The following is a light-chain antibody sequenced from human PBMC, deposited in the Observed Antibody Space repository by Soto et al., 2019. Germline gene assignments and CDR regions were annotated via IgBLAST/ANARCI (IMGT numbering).Light chain of an antibody. CDR2: KAS. J-gene: IGKJ1*01. Sequence: IHMTHSPSTLSASVLYRVTITFRASQSISSWLAWYQQKPGKAPKLLIYKASSLESGVPSRFSGSGSGTEFTLTISSLQPDDFATYYCQQYHRYWPFGQGTKADI. CDR3: QQYHRYWP. V-gene: IGKV1-5*03. CDR1: QSISSW.